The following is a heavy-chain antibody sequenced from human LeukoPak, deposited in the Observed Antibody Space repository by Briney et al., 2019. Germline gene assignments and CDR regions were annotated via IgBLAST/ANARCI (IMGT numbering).Heavy chain of an antibody. CDR2: ISSNGGST. CDR3: ARVGAAAARGYFDC. J-gene: IGHJ4*02. D-gene: IGHD6-13*01. V-gene: IGHV3-64*01. Sequence: PGGSLRLSCAASGFTFSTYTMHWVRQAPGKGLEYVSAISSNGGSTYYANSARGRFTISRDNSKNTLYLQMGSLRAEDMAVYYCARVGAAAARGYFDCWGQGTLVTVSS. CDR1: GFTFSTYT.